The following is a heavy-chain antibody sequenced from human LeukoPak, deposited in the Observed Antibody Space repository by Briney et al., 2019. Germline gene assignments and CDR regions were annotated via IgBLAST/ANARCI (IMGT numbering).Heavy chain of an antibody. CDR2: INEDGREE. Sequence: PGGSLRLSCAASGFTFSGFWMSWVRQAPGKGLEWVANINEDGREEHYVDSVKGRFTISRDNGKNSLFLQMNSLRVEDTAIYYCAKGRSTSWKASYYFDYWGQGTLVTVSS. CDR3: AKGRSTSWKASYYFDY. V-gene: IGHV3-7*03. J-gene: IGHJ4*02. CDR1: GFTFSGFW. D-gene: IGHD2-2*01.